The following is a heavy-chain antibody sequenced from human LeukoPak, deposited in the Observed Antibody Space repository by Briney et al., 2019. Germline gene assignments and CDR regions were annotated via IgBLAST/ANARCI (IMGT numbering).Heavy chain of an antibody. D-gene: IGHD5-12*01. Sequence: PSETLSLTCIVSGDSISSSNHYWGWIRQPPGKGLEWIGIIYYSGSTYYNPSLKSRVTISVDTSKSQFSLKLSSVTAADTALYYCARHVKATMTTYYGIDVWGQGTTVTVSS. J-gene: IGHJ6*02. CDR3: ARHVKATMTTYYGIDV. CDR2: IYYSGST. V-gene: IGHV4-39*01. CDR1: GDSISSSNHY.